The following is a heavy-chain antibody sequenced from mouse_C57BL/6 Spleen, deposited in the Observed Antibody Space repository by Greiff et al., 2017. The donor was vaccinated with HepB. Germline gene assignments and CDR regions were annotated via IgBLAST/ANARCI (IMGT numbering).Heavy chain of an antibody. D-gene: IGHD3-3*01. CDR1: GFTFTDYY. CDR2: IRNKANGYTT. J-gene: IGHJ4*01. Sequence: DVMLVESGGGLVQPGGSLSLSCAASGFTFTDYYMSWVRQPPGKALEWLGFIRNKANGYTTEYSASVKGRFTISRDNSQSILYLQMNALRAEDSATYDCARYVRDDAMDCWGQVTSVTVSS. V-gene: IGHV7-3*01. CDR3: ARYVRDDAMDC.